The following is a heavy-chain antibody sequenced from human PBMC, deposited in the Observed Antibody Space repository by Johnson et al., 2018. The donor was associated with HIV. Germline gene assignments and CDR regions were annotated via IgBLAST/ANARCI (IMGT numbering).Heavy chain of an antibody. D-gene: IGHD2-2*01. CDR3: ARRCSSTSCRGTLFAVDI. Sequence: QVQLVESGGGVVQPGRSLRLSCAASGFTFSSYAMHWVRQAPGKGLEWVAVISYDGSDKYYADYVKGRFTISRDNAKNSLYLQMNSLRAEDTAVYYCARRCSSTSCRGTLFAVDIWVQGTMVTVSS. CDR2: ISYDGSDK. V-gene: IGHV3-30*04. CDR1: GFTFSSYA. J-gene: IGHJ3*02.